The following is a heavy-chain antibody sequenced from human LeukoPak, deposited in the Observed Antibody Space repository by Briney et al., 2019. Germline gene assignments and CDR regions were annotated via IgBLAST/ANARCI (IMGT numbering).Heavy chain of an antibody. Sequence: SETLSLTCTVSGGSISSGDYYWSWVRQPPGKGLEWIGEINHSGSTNYNPSLKSRVTISVDTSKNQLSLKLRSVTAADTAVYYCARGRIPNGDYVWGQGTLVTVSS. V-gene: IGHV4-39*07. D-gene: IGHD4-17*01. CDR2: INHSGST. CDR3: ARGRIPNGDYV. CDR1: GGSISSGDYY. J-gene: IGHJ4*02.